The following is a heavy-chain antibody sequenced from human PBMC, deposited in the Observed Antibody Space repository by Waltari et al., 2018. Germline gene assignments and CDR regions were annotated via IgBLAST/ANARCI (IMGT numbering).Heavy chain of an antibody. CDR3: ASPRAMGEIDH. Sequence: EVKVVQSGGGLGRPGGSLTLSCSASGCAFSSYTMDWVRQAPGKGLELVSSISSNSRYKNYADSTKGRFTISRDNAKNSVYLLMNSLRVEDTAIYFCASPRAMGEIDHWGQGTLVAVSS. V-gene: IGHV3-21*01. J-gene: IGHJ4*02. CDR1: GCAFSSYT. CDR2: ISSNSRYK. D-gene: IGHD3-16*01.